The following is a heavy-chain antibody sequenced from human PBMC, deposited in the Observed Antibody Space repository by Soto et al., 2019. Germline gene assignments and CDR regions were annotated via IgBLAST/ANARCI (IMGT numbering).Heavy chain of an antibody. Sequence: ASVKVSCKASGYTFTGYYMHWVRQAPGQGLEWMGWINPNSGGTNYAQKFQGRVTMTRDTSISTAYMELSRLRSDDTAVDYCARAFYDSSGYYYPFDYWGQGTLVTVSS. J-gene: IGHJ4*02. D-gene: IGHD3-22*01. CDR1: GYTFTGYY. V-gene: IGHV1-2*02. CDR2: INPNSGGT. CDR3: ARAFYDSSGYYYPFDY.